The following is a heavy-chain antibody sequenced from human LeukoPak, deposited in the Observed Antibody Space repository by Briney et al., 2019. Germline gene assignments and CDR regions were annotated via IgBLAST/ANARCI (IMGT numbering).Heavy chain of an antibody. CDR2: IYYSGST. J-gene: IGHJ4*02. CDR1: GGSFSGYY. V-gene: IGHV4-34*01. CDR3: ANLAYCGGDCYLFDY. Sequence: SETLSLTCAVYGGSFSGYYRSWIRQPPGKGLEWIGSIYYSGSTYYNPSLKSRVTISVDTSKNQFSLKLSSVTAADTAVYYCANLAYCGGDCYLFDYWGQGTLVTVSS. D-gene: IGHD2-21*02.